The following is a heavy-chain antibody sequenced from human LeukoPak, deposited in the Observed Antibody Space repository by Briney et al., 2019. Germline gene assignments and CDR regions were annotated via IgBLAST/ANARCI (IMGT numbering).Heavy chain of an antibody. CDR1: GYTFTSYD. V-gene: IGHV1-8*01. D-gene: IGHD2-2*01. CDR2: MNPNSGNT. Sequence: GASVKVSCKASGYTFTSYDINWVRQATGQGLEWMGWMNPNSGNTGYAQKFQGRVTMTRNTSISTAYMELSSLRSEDTAVYHCASGYCSSTSCYYYYGMDVWGQGTTVSVSS. J-gene: IGHJ6*02. CDR3: ASGYCSSTSCYYYYGMDV.